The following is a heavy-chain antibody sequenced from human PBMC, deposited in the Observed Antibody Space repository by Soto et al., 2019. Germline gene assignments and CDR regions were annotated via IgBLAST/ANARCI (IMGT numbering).Heavy chain of an antibody. V-gene: IGHV3-23*01. J-gene: IGHJ5*02. CDR2: ITATADTT. CDR3: AKDPLFYNREWYPNWFGP. D-gene: IGHD3-3*01. Sequence: PGGSLRLSCAASGFIFSSYAMSWVRQAPGKGLEWVSGITATADTTYYAESVKGRFTISRDGSKNTLYLQMNTLTAEDTAVYYCAKDPLFYNREWYPNWFGPRGQGTLVTVSS. CDR1: GFIFSSYA.